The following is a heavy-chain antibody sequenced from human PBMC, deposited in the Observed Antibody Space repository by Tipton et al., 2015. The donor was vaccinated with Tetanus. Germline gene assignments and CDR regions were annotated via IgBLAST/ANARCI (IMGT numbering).Heavy chain of an antibody. J-gene: IGHJ6*01. Sequence: TLSLTCTVSGGSISDKKYYWSWIRQPPGKALEWVAHIYYSGSATYNPSVASRATVSIDMSKNQFSLRLTSATAADTAVYYCARDRITGPTGRYYAMDVWGQGTTVTVSS. CDR3: ARDRITGPTGRYYAMDV. CDR1: GGSISDKKYY. V-gene: IGHV4-61*01. D-gene: IGHD1-7*01. CDR2: IYYSGSA.